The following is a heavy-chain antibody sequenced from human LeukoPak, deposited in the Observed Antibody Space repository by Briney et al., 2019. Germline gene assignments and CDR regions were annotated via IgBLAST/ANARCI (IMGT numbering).Heavy chain of an antibody. CDR2: ISSSSSYI. CDR3: ARDPIVVVPAAMGQINYFDY. D-gene: IGHD2-2*01. CDR1: GFTFSSYS. V-gene: IGHV3-21*01. Sequence: GGSLRLSCAASGFTFSSYSMNWVRQAPGKGLEWVSSISSSSSYIYYADSVKGRFTISRGNAKNSLYLQMNSLRAEDTAVYYCARDPIVVVPAAMGQINYFDYWGQGTLVTVSS. J-gene: IGHJ4*02.